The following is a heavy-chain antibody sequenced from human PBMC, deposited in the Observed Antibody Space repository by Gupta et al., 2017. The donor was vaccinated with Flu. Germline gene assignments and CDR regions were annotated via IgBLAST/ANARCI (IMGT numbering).Heavy chain of an antibody. J-gene: IGHJ5*02. V-gene: IGHV3-72*01. D-gene: IGHD6-19*01. CDR3: AREGLAVAAYPFDL. Sequence: FTFSTHYMNWVRQAPGKGLEWLGRSRNKPNGYMTEYAASVEGRFSISRDDSERSLYLQMNSLTIEDTAVYFCAREGLAVAAYPFDLWGQGALGTVSS. CDR1: FTFSTHY. CDR2: SRNKPNGYMT.